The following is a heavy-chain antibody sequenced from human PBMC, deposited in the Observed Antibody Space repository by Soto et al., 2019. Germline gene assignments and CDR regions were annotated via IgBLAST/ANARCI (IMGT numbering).Heavy chain of an antibody. J-gene: IGHJ4*02. Sequence: QVQLVQSGGEVKKPGASVKVSCKTSGYTFTNYGITWVRQAPGQGLKWMVWISAYNGDTNYAQKFQGRVTMTTDTSTTTAYMELRSLRSDDTAVYYCARGPAGGLRGGVSYWGQGTLVTVSS. CDR3: ARGPAGGLRGGVSY. V-gene: IGHV1-18*04. CDR2: ISAYNGDT. CDR1: GYTFTNYG. D-gene: IGHD2-15*01.